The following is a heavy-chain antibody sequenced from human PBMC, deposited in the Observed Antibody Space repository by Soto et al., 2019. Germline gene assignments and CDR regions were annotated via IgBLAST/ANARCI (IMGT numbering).Heavy chain of an antibody. J-gene: IGHJ6*02. Sequence: KPSETLSLTCTVSGGSISSYYWSWIRQPPGKGLEWIGYIYYSGSTNYNPSLKSRVTISVDTSKNQFSLKLSSVTAADTAVYYCARDMGYCSSTSCYTGTYYYYYGMDVWGQGTTVTVSS. D-gene: IGHD2-2*02. V-gene: IGHV4-59*01. CDR3: ARDMGYCSSTSCYTGTYYYYYGMDV. CDR2: IYYSGST. CDR1: GGSISSYY.